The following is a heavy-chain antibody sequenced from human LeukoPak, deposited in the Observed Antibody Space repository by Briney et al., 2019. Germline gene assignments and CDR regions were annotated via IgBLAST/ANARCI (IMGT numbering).Heavy chain of an antibody. D-gene: IGHD5-24*01. Sequence: ASVKVSCKAFGYTFTGYWMHWVRQAPGQGPEWMGVISPSGGSTIYAQKFKGRVTLTRDMSTSTDYLELSSLRSEDTAVYYCARDNSVRDEAWWLNPWGQGTLVSVSS. CDR1: GYTFTGYW. CDR3: ARDNSVRDEAWWLNP. CDR2: ISPSGGST. V-gene: IGHV1-46*01. J-gene: IGHJ5*02.